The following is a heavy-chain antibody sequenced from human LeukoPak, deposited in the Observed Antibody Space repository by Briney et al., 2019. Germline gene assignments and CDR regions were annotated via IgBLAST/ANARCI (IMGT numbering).Heavy chain of an antibody. J-gene: IGHJ4*02. Sequence: SETLSLTCTVSGYSISAVSYWGWFRQAPGKGLEWIANIYHTGSAYHNPSLKSRLTVSIDASKNQFSLGLASVTAADTAVHYCARYSRAHPDYFFDYWGQGTLVTVSS. CDR3: ARYSRAHPDYFFDY. CDR2: IYHTGSA. V-gene: IGHV4-38-2*02. CDR1: GYSISAVSY. D-gene: IGHD3-9*01.